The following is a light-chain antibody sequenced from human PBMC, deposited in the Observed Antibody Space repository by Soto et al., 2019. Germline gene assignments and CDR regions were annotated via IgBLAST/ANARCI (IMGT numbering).Light chain of an antibody. Sequence: DIQMTQSPSTLSASVGDRVTITCRASQSISVWLAWYQQKPGKAPNLLIYQASRLESGVPSRFSGSGSGTEFTLTISSLRPDDFATYYCQHYNSYSEAFGQGTKVDIK. CDR2: QAS. J-gene: IGKJ1*01. CDR3: QHYNSYSEA. CDR1: QSISVW. V-gene: IGKV1-5*03.